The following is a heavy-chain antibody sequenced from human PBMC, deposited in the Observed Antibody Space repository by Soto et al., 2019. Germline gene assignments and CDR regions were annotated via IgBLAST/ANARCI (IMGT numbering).Heavy chain of an antibody. CDR1: GFTFRTFW. J-gene: IGHJ4*02. D-gene: IGHD1-1*01. Sequence: VGSLRLSCGASGFTFRTFWMHWVRQAPGEGLVWVSRMNPEETTTNYADSVRGRFTISRDNAKNTLFLQMNSLRPEDTAVYYCAKGGLEPFEFWGQGTLVTISS. V-gene: IGHV3-74*01. CDR2: MNPEETTT. CDR3: AKGGLEPFEF.